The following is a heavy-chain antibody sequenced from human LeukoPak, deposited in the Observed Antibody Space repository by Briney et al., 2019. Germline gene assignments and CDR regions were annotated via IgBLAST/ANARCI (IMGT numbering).Heavy chain of an antibody. Sequence: GGSLRLSCAASGFTFSSYAMSWVRQAPGKGLEGVSSIGGGGGPTYNADSVKGRFTVSRDSSKNGVFLQMHSLRAEDTAVYYCAKAVHFGSGSYFDYWGQGPLVTVSS. CDR2: IGGGGGPT. CDR1: GFTFSSYA. J-gene: IGHJ4*02. V-gene: IGHV3-23*01. CDR3: AKAVHFGSGSYFDY. D-gene: IGHD3-10*01.